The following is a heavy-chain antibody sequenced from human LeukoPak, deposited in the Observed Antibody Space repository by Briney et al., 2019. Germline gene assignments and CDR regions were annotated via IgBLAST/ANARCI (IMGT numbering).Heavy chain of an antibody. D-gene: IGHD2-21*01. CDR2: IYYSGST. J-gene: IGHJ4*02. CDR1: GGSISSSSYY. Sequence: SETLSLTCTVSGGSISSSSYYWGWVRQPPGKGLEWIGSIYYSGSTYYNPSLKSRVTISVDTSKNQFSLKLSSVTAADTAVYYCKGLGPRDDYWGQGTLVTVSS. V-gene: IGHV4-39*01. CDR3: KGLGPRDDY.